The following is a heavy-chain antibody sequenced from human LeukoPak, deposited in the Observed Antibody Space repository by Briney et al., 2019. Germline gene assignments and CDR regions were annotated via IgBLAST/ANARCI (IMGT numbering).Heavy chain of an antibody. CDR3: ARVSVCPRCHFDY. CDR2: IGGSGDST. CDR1: GFTFTICA. Sequence: GGSLRLSCAASGFTFTICAMSCVRQAPEEALEWGSFIGGSGDSTYCADSVGRRFTISRDYSQNPLYLQMNSLRADDTAVYYCARVSVCPRCHFDYWGQGTLVTVSS. V-gene: IGHV3-23*01. D-gene: IGHD5/OR15-5a*01. J-gene: IGHJ4*02.